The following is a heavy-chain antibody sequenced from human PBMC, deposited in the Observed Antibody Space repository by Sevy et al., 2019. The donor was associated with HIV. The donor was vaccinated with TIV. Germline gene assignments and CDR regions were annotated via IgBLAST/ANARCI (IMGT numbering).Heavy chain of an antibody. V-gene: IGHV3-23*01. J-gene: IGHJ4*02. CDR1: GFALRSYT. D-gene: IGHD2-21*02. CDR2: ISGTGGST. CDR3: AKTLQKLPFHPHYFDY. Sequence: GGSLRLSCGVSGFALRSYTMNWVRQAPGKGLEWVASISGTGGSTYYADSVKGRFTISRDDSKCTLYLQMNSLTAEDTAMFYCAKTLQKLPFHPHYFDYWGQGTLVTVSS.